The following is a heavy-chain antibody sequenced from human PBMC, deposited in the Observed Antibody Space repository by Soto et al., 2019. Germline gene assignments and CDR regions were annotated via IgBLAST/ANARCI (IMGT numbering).Heavy chain of an antibody. V-gene: IGHV3-74*01. D-gene: IGHD2-2*01. J-gene: IGHJ4*02. CDR2: ISNDGSNT. CDR1: GFTLSDYY. CDR3: ARVPACSSSGCYSYFDI. Sequence: DVQLVESGGGLVQPGGSLRLSCAASGFTLSDYYMHWARQAPGKGLVWVSRISNDGSNTDYADSVKGRFTISRDNAKNTIHLQMNSLRAEDTAVYYCARVPACSSSGCYSYFDIWGQGTLVTVSS.